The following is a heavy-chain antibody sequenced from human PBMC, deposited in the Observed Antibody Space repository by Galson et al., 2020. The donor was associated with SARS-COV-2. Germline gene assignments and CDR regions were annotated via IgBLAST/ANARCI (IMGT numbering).Heavy chain of an antibody. D-gene: IGHD2-2*01. CDR1: GYTFTDYY. CDR2: INPNSGGT. Sequence: ASVKVSCKASGYTFTDYYMHWVRQAPRQGLEWMGWINPNSGGTNYAQKFQGWVTMTRDTPISTAYMELSRLRSDDTAVYYCARESSSRDGDYCYYMDVWGKGTTVTVSS. V-gene: IGHV1-2*04. J-gene: IGHJ6*03. CDR3: ARESSSRDGDYCYYMDV.